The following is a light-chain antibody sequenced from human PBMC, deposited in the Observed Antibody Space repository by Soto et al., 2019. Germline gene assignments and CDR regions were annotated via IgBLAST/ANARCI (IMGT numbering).Light chain of an antibody. V-gene: IGKV3-11*01. Sequence: EIVLTQSPATLSSFPGDRVTLSCRSSQYINTRLAWYQHRPGQAPRILIYQTSIRAAGIPARFSPSGSGTDFNLTISEVQPEDFALYDCHQRQSWPRTFGQGTKVDIK. CDR3: HQRQSWPRT. J-gene: IGKJ1*01. CDR2: QTS. CDR1: QYINTR.